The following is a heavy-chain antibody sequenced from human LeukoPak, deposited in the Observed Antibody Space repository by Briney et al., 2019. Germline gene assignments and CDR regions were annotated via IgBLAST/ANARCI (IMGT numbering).Heavy chain of an antibody. CDR1: GGSFSGYY. V-gene: IGHV4-34*01. J-gene: IGHJ4*02. Sequence: PSETLSITCAVYGGSFSGYYWSWIRQPPGKGLEWIGEINHSGSTNYNPSLKSRVTISVDTSKNQFSLKLSSVTAADTAVYYCARPLRGYCSGGSCQGFDYWGQGTLVTVSS. CDR2: INHSGST. CDR3: ARPLRGYCSGGSCQGFDY. D-gene: IGHD2-15*01.